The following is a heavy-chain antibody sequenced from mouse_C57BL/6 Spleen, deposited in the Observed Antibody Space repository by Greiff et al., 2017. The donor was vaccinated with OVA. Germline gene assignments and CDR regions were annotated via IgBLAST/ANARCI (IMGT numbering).Heavy chain of an antibody. CDR2: IWWDDDK. CDR1: GFSLSTFGMG. D-gene: IGHD3-2*02. V-gene: IGHV8-8*01. J-gene: IGHJ2*01. CDR3: ARPDSSGYRNYFDY. Sequence: QVTLKESGPGILQPSQTLSLTCSFSGFSLSTFGMGVGWIRQPSGKGLEWLAHIWWDDDKYYNPALKSRLTISKDTSKNQVFLMIANVDTADTATYYCARPDSSGYRNYFDYWGQGTTLTVSS.